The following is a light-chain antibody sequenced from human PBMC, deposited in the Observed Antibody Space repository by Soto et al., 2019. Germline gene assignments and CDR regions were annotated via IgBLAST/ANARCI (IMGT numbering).Light chain of an antibody. J-gene: IGKJ5*01. Sequence: SQLNQSRSALSPKIRESVTITWRASQVISTSLAWYQVKPGKAPKLLIYAASTLESGVPSRFSASVSGTEFSLTITSLQTEDFATYYSQQLFDSPIIFGEGTRLEIK. CDR1: QVISTS. V-gene: IGKV1-9*01. CDR3: QQLFDSPII. CDR2: AAS.